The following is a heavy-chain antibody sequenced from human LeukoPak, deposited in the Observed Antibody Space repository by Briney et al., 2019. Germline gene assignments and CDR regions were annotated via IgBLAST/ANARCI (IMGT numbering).Heavy chain of an antibody. Sequence: SETLSLTCAVYGGSFSGYYWSWIRQPPGKGLEWIGEINHSGSTNYNPSLKSRVTISVDTSKNQFSLKLSSVTAADTAVYYCARGEQARGDAFDIWGQGTMVTVSA. CDR2: INHSGST. CDR1: GGSFSGYY. D-gene: IGHD1/OR15-1a*01. CDR3: ARGEQARGDAFDI. J-gene: IGHJ3*02. V-gene: IGHV4-34*01.